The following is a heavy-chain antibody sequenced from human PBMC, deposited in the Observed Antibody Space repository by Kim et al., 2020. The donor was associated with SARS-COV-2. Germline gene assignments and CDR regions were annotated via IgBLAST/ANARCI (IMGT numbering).Heavy chain of an antibody. CDR1: GGSISTYY. CDR3: AGGSYSSSWYGFWYFDL. D-gene: IGHD6-13*01. V-gene: IGHV4-59*01. CDR2: IYYSGST. J-gene: IGHJ2*01. Sequence: SETLSLTCTVSGGSISTYYWSWIRQPPGKGLEWIGYIYYSGSTNYNPSLKSRVTISVDTSKNQFSLKLSSVTAADTAVYYCAGGSYSSSWYGFWYFDLWGRGTLVTVSS.